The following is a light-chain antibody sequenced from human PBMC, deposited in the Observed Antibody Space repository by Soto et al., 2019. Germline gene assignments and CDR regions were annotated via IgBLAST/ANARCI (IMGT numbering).Light chain of an antibody. Sequence: QSVLTQPASVSGSLGQSITISCTGSSVDVGSSKYVSWYQQHPGKAPKLIIFGVSNRPSGVSNRFSGSKSANTASLTISGLQTEDEADYYCSSFITSSTLVVFGGGTKLTVL. J-gene: IGLJ2*01. V-gene: IGLV2-14*01. CDR2: GVS. CDR1: SVDVGSSKY. CDR3: SSFITSSTLVV.